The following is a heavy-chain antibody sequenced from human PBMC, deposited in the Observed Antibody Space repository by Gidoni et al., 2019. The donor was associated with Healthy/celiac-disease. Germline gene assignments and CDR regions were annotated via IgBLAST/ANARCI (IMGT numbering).Heavy chain of an antibody. J-gene: IGHJ6*02. CDR1: GYTSTGYY. CDR3: AREDGSGSYHYYGMDV. CDR2: INPTSGGT. V-gene: IGHV1-2*02. D-gene: IGHD3-10*01. Sequence: QVQLVQSGAEVKKPGASVKVSCMASGYTSTGYYMHCGRQVSGQGLEWMGWINPTSGGTNYAQKFQDRVTITRDTSISTAYMELSRLRSDDTAVYYCAREDGSGSYHYYGMDVWGQGTTVTVSS.